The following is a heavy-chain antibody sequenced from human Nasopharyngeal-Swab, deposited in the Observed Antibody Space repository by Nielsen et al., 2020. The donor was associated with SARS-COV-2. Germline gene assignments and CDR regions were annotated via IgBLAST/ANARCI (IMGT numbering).Heavy chain of an antibody. CDR1: GYTFTSYG. V-gene: IGHV1-18*01. D-gene: IGHD2-8*01. J-gene: IGHJ6*02. CDR3: ASPSPYCTNGVCYEYDYYYYYGMDV. Sequence: ASVKVSCKASGYTFTSYGISWVRPAPGQGLDWMGWISAYNGNTNYAQKLQGRVTMTTDTSTSTAYMELRSLRSDDTAVYYCASPSPYCTNGVCYEYDYYYYYGMDVWGQGTTVTVSS. CDR2: ISAYNGNT.